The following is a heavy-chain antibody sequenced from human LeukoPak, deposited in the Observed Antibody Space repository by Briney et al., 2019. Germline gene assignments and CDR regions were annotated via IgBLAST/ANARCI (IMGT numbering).Heavy chain of an antibody. CDR1: GFTFSTYG. D-gene: IGHD2-2*01. V-gene: IGHV3-23*01. Sequence: GGSLRLSCAASGFTFSTYGMNWVRQAPGKGLEWVSTTSGGTTYYADSVKGRFTISGDSSKSTLYLQMNSLRAEDTAVYYCAKGDCSSTSCSGFYGMDVWGRGTTVTVSS. CDR3: AKGDCSSTSCSGFYGMDV. J-gene: IGHJ6*04. CDR2: TSGGTT.